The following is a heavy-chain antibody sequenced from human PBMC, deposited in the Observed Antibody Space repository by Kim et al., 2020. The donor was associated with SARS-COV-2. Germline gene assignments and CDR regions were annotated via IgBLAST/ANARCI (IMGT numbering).Heavy chain of an antibody. D-gene: IGHD1-1*01. CDR3: ARGPNPYSWTRAEYFQH. CDR2: ISSSSSTI. J-gene: IGHJ1*01. CDR1: GLTFSSYS. V-gene: IGHV3-48*02. Sequence: GGSLRLSCAASGLTFSSYSMNWVRQAPGKGLEWVSYISSSSSTIYYADSVKGRFTISRDNAKNSLYLQMNSLRDEDTAVYYCARGPNPYSWTRAEYFQHWGQGTLVTVSS.